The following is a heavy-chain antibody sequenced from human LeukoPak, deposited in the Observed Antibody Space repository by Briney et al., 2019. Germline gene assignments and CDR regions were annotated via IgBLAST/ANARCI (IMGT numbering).Heavy chain of an antibody. D-gene: IGHD2-15*01. J-gene: IGHJ5*02. V-gene: IGHV3-21*01. Sequence: GGSLRLSCVASEFVFSSHAMIWVRQAPGKGLEWISSITSSSSDIFYADSVRGRFTISRDNAKNTLYLQMNSLRAEDTAVYYCARDLGYCSGGSCYTGWFDPWGQGTLVTVSS. CDR1: EFVFSSHA. CDR2: ITSSSSDI. CDR3: ARDLGYCSGGSCYTGWFDP.